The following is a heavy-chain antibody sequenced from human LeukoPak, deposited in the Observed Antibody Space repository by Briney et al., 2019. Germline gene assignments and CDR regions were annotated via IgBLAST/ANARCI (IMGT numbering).Heavy chain of an antibody. CDR3: VKGVSGTYYFDY. J-gene: IGHJ4*02. CDR1: GLTFSSYA. V-gene: IGHV3-64D*06. D-gene: IGHD1-26*01. CDR2: VSNDGGST. Sequence: GGSLRLSCSASGLTFSSYAMYWVRQAPGKGLEYVSGVSNDGGSTNYADSVKGRFTVSRDNSKNTLYLQISSLRTDDTAVYYCVKGVSGTYYFDYWGQGTLVTVSS.